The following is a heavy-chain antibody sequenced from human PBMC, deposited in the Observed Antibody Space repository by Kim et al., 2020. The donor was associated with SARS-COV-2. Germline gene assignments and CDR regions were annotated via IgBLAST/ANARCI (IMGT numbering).Heavy chain of an antibody. V-gene: IGHV3-23*01. CDR2: ISGSGGST. J-gene: IGHJ1*01. D-gene: IGHD3-22*01. Sequence: GGSLRLSCAASGFTFSSYAMSWVRQAPGKGLEWVSAISGSGGSTYYADSVKGRVTISRDNSKNTLYLQMNSLRAEDTAVYYCAKDGPAYYYDSSGYYHEYFQHWGQGTLVTVSS. CDR3: AKDGPAYYYDSSGYYHEYFQH. CDR1: GFTFSSYA.